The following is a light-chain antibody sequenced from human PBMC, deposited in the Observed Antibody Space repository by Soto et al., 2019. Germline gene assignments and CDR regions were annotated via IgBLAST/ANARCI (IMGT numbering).Light chain of an antibody. CDR3: QQYGNSVWT. Sequence: EIVLTQSPGTLSLSPGERAILSCRASQSVNSIYLTWYQQKPGQAPRLLIYGASSRATGIPDRFSGSGSGKDFTFTIIRLEPEDFAVYYCQQYGNSVWTFGQGTKV. J-gene: IGKJ1*01. CDR2: GAS. V-gene: IGKV3-20*01. CDR1: QSVNSIY.